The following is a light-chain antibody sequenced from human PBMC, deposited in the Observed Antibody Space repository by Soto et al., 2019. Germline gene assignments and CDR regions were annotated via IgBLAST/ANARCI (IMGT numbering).Light chain of an antibody. J-gene: IGKJ2*01. CDR3: QQYKSYPYT. CDR1: QSISSW. V-gene: IGKV1-5*03. Sequence: DIQMTQSPSTLSASVGDRVTITCRASQSISSWVTWYQQKPGKGPKLLIYKASHLESGVPSRFSGSGSGTEFTLTISSLQPGDFATYYCQQYKSYPYTFGQGTKVDIK. CDR2: KAS.